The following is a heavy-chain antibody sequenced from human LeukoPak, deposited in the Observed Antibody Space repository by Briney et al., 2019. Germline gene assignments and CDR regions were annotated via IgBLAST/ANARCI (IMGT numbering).Heavy chain of an antibody. CDR1: GYTFTSYG. Sequence: SVKVSCKASGYTFTSYGISWVRQAPGQGLEWMGGIIPIFGTANYAQKFQGRVTITADESTSTAYMELSSLRSEDTAVYYCASREKDCSGGSCYLRPYYYGMDVWGQGTTVTVSS. D-gene: IGHD2-15*01. J-gene: IGHJ6*02. CDR3: ASREKDCSGGSCYLRPYYYGMDV. V-gene: IGHV1-69*13. CDR2: IIPIFGTA.